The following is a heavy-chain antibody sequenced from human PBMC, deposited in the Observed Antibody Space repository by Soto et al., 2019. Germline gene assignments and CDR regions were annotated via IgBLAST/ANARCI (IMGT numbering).Heavy chain of an antibody. CDR2: TYYRSKWYS. CDR3: ARGSYYSGWV. Sequence: PSQTLSLTCAISGDSVSSTSTAWSWIRQSPSRGLEWLGRTYYRSKWYSDYAVSVKGRITINPDTSKNQFSLQLKSVTPEDTAVYYCARGSYYSGWVWGQGTLVTVSS. V-gene: IGHV6-1*01. CDR1: GDSVSSTSTA. D-gene: IGHD6-19*01. J-gene: IGHJ4*02.